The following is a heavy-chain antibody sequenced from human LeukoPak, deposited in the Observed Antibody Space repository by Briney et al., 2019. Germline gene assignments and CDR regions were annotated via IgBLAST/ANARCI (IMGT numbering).Heavy chain of an antibody. J-gene: IGHJ4*02. CDR1: GFTFSSYA. CDR2: INPSGGST. Sequence: GGSLRLSCAASGFTFSSYAMHWVRQAPGQGLEWMGIINPSGGSTSYAQKFQGRVTMTRDTSTSTVYMELSSLRSEDTAVYYCARDKAPVGIAAAGLDYWGQGTLVTVSS. D-gene: IGHD6-13*01. V-gene: IGHV1-46*01. CDR3: ARDKAPVGIAAAGLDY.